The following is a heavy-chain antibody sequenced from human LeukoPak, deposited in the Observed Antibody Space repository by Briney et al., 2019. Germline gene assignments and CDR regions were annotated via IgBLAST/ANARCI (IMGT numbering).Heavy chain of an antibody. CDR3: AKCPSSISAAGIIDY. V-gene: IGHV3-15*01. CDR1: GFTFSNAW. CDR2: IKSKTDGGTT. D-gene: IGHD6-13*01. Sequence: GGSLRLSCAASGFTFSNAWMSWVRRAPGKGVEWVGRIKSKTDGGTTDYAAPVKGRFTISRDDSKNTLYLQMNSLRAEDTAVYYCAKCPSSISAAGIIDYWGQGTLVTVSS. J-gene: IGHJ4*02.